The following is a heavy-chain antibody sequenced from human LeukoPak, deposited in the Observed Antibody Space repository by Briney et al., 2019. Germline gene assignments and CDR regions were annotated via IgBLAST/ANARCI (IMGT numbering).Heavy chain of an antibody. J-gene: IGHJ1*01. CDR3: AREWELLRKYLYH. V-gene: IGHV1-2*02. Sequence: ASVKVSCMASGYTFTGYYLHWVRQAPGQGLDWMGWINPNSGGTTYAQNFKGRVTMTWDTSISTAYMELSRLRSDDTAVYYCAREWELLRKYLYHWGQGTLVTVSS. D-gene: IGHD1-26*01. CDR1: GYTFTGYY. CDR2: INPNSGGT.